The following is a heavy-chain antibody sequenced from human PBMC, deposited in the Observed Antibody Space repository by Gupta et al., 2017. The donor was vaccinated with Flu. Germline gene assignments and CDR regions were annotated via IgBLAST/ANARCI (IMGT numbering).Heavy chain of an antibody. CDR2: IYSGDST. CDR1: GFTVSSSY. J-gene: IGHJ4*02. V-gene: IGHV3-66*02. Sequence: EVQLVESGGGLVQPGGSLRLSCAASGFTVSSSYISWLRQAPGKGLEWVSVIYSGDSTYYTDSVKGRFTLSRDNSKNTVYLQMNSLRVEDTAVYYCASISYGPTGDYWGQGTLVTVSS. CDR3: ASISYGPTGDY. D-gene: IGHD5-18*01.